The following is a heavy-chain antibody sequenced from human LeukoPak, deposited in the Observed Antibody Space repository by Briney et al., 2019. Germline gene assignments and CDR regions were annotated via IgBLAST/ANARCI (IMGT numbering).Heavy chain of an antibody. CDR2: IYYSGST. D-gene: IGHD4-17*01. CDR3: AGGIKATVTTYYYYGMDV. CDR1: GGSISSYY. J-gene: IGHJ6*02. V-gene: IGHV4-59*01. Sequence: SETLSLTCTVSGGSISSYYWSWIRQPPGKGLEWIGYIYYSGSTNYNPSLKSRVTISVDTSKNQFSLKLSSVTAADTAVYYCAGGIKATVTTYYYYGMDVWGQGTTVTVSS.